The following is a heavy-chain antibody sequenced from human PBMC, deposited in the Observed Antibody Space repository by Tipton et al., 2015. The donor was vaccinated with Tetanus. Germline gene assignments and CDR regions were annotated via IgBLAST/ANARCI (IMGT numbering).Heavy chain of an antibody. V-gene: IGHV4-39*01. CDR3: ARHVEQLVPYYYYYMDV. J-gene: IGHJ6*03. CDR1: GGSISSSSHY. Sequence: TLSLTCTVSGGSISSSSHYWGWIRQPPGKGLEWIGSIYYSGSTYYNPSLKSRLTISVDTSKNQFSLKLSSVTAADTAVYYCARHVEQLVPYYYYYMDVWGEGTTVTVSS. CDR2: IYYSGST. D-gene: IGHD6-6*01.